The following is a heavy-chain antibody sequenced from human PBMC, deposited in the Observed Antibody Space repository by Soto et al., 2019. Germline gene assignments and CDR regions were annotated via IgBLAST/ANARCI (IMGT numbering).Heavy chain of an antibody. V-gene: IGHV4-28*01. Sequence: SETLSLTCAVSGYSISSSNWWGWIRQPPGKGLEWIGHIYSSGKTDYNPSLETRVTMSIDTSMNQISLKLNSVTAADTAVYFCVRTFPPVPRVVLSRSWFVPCGPGSLVTVSA. CDR2: IYSSGKT. J-gene: IGHJ5*02. D-gene: IGHD2-8*01. CDR3: VRTFPPVPRVVLSRSWFVP. CDR1: GYSISSSNW.